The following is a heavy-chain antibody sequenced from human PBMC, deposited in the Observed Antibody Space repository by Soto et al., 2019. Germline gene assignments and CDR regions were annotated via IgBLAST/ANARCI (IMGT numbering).Heavy chain of an antibody. D-gene: IGHD3-22*01. CDR3: ARDLYYDSSGYYWS. Sequence: GSVKVSCKASGYTFTGYYMHWVRQAPGQGLEWMGWINPNSGGTNYAQKFQGRVTMTRDTSISTAYMELSRLRSDDTAVYYCARDLYYDSSGYYWSWGQGTLVTVSS. J-gene: IGHJ4*02. V-gene: IGHV1-2*02. CDR2: INPNSGGT. CDR1: GYTFTGYY.